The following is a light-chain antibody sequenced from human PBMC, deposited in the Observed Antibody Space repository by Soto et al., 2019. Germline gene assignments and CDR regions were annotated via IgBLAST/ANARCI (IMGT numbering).Light chain of an antibody. CDR2: DAS. Sequence: EIVMTHSPATLSVSPGERATLSCRASQSVSNNLAWYQQKPGQAPRLLIYDASNRATGIPARFSGSGSGTDFTLTISSLEPEDFAVYYCQQRSNWPLTFGGGTKVEIK. J-gene: IGKJ4*01. CDR1: QSVSNN. V-gene: IGKV3-11*01. CDR3: QQRSNWPLT.